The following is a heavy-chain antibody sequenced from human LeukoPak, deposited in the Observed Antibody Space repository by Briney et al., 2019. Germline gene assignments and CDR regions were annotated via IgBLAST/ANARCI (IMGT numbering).Heavy chain of an antibody. Sequence: PSETLSLTCTVSGGSISSYYWSWIRQPPGKGLEWIGYICYSGSTNYNPSLESRVTISVDTSKNQFSLKLSSVTAADTAVYYCARGAGIRIYWGQGTLVTVSS. CDR1: GGSISSYY. J-gene: IGHJ4*02. CDR2: ICYSGST. V-gene: IGHV4-59*12. CDR3: ARGAGIRIY. D-gene: IGHD6-13*01.